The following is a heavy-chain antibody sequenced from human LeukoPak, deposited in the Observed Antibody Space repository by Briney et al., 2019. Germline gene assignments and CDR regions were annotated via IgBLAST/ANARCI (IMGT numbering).Heavy chain of an antibody. CDR1: GFPFSSYA. J-gene: IGHJ4*02. CDR2: ISASGGST. Sequence: PGGSLRLSCAASGFPFSSYAMSWVRQAPGKGLEWVSAISASGGSTYYADSVKGRFTISRDNSRNTLYLQMNSLRAEDTAIYYCAKDEMATIRGYFDHWGQGTLVTVSS. D-gene: IGHD5-24*01. CDR3: AKDEMATIRGYFDH. V-gene: IGHV3-23*01.